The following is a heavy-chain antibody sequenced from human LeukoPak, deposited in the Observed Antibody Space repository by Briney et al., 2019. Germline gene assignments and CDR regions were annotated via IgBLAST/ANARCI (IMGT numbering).Heavy chain of an antibody. V-gene: IGHV3-74*01. CDR3: ARGHGSYGSGSYYATVGAH. Sequence: GGSLRLSCAASGLTFSSYWMHWVRQAPGKGLVWVSRINSDGSTTNYADSVRGRFTVSRHNANNTLYLQMNSLRAEDTAVYYCARGHGSYGSGSYYATVGAHWGQGTLVTVSS. J-gene: IGHJ4*02. D-gene: IGHD3-10*01. CDR1: GLTFSSYW. CDR2: INSDGSTT.